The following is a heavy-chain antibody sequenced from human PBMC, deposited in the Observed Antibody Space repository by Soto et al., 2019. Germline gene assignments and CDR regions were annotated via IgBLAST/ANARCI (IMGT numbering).Heavy chain of an antibody. J-gene: IGHJ4*02. CDR1: GFTFSYYA. CDR3: AKDAVYGDGLWLPES. V-gene: IGHV3-23*01. CDR2: ILGRGTT. D-gene: IGHD4-17*01. Sequence: PXGSLELSCTASGFTFSYYAMMWVRQAPGKGLEWVSGILGRGTTYHADSVKGRFAISKDNSKNTLYLDLNSLRAEDTAVYYCAKDAVYGDGLWLPESWGQGTMVTVPS.